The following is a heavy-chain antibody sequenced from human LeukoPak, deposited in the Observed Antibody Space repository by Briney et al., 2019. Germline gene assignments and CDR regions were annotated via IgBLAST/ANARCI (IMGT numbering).Heavy chain of an antibody. V-gene: IGHV1-18*01. Sequence: ASVKVSCKASGYTFTSYGISWVRQPPAQGLEWMGWISAYNGNTNYAQKLQGRVTMTTATSTSTAYMELRSLRSDDTAVYYCARADSSGTPNLSWGQGTLVTVSS. J-gene: IGHJ4*02. CDR2: ISAYNGNT. D-gene: IGHD3-22*01. CDR1: GYTFTSYG. CDR3: ARADSSGTPNLS.